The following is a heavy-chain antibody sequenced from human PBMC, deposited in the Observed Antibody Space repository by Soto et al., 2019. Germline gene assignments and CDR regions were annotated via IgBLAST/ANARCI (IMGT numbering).Heavy chain of an antibody. D-gene: IGHD3-3*01. CDR1: GYTFTSYG. CDR2: ISAYNGNT. V-gene: IGHV1-18*01. Sequence: ASVKVSCKASGYTFTSYGISWVRQAPGQGLEWMGWISAYNGNTNYAQKLQGRVTMTTDTSTSTAYMEPRSLRSDDTAIYYCARDPHEFWTSYWFDPWGQGTPVTVSS. CDR3: ARDPHEFWTSYWFDP. J-gene: IGHJ5*02.